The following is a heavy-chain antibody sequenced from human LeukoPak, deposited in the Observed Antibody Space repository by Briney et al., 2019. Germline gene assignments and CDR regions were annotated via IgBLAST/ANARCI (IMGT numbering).Heavy chain of an antibody. D-gene: IGHD6-13*01. V-gene: IGHV1-69*04. CDR3: AFGYSTFGRFDY. J-gene: IGHJ4*02. Sequence: ASVKVSCKASGGTFSSYAISWVRQAPGLGLEWMGRIIPILGIANYAQKFQGRVTITADESTSTAYMELSSLRSEDTAVYYCAFGYSTFGRFDYWGQGTLVTVSS. CDR2: IIPILGIA. CDR1: GGTFSSYA.